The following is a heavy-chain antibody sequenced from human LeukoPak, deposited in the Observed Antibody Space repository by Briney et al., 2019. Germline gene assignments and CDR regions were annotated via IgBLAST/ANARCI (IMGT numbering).Heavy chain of an antibody. V-gene: IGHV1-18*01. Sequence: GASVKLSCKASGYAFNNYAVSWVRQAPGQGLEWMGWISAYNGNTKYSQNFQGRVTITRDTSASTGYMELSRLRSEDTAVFYCASEFSSGHFDSWGQGTLVTVSS. CDR3: ASEFSSGHFDS. J-gene: IGHJ4*02. CDR2: ISAYNGNT. D-gene: IGHD3-16*02. CDR1: GYAFNNYA.